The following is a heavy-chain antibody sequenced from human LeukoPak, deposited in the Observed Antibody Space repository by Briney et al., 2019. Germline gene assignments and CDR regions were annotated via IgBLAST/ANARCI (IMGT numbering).Heavy chain of an antibody. J-gene: IGHJ4*02. CDR3: ARDGIICSSTSCPAWYFDY. CDR2: IIPIFGTA. D-gene: IGHD2-2*01. CDR1: GGTFSSYA. Sequence: ASVKVSCKASGGTFSSYAISWVRQAPGQGLEWMGGIIPIFGTANYAQKFQGRVTITTDESTSTAYMELSSLRSEDTAVYYCARDGIICSSTSCPAWYFDYWGQGTLVTVSS. V-gene: IGHV1-69*05.